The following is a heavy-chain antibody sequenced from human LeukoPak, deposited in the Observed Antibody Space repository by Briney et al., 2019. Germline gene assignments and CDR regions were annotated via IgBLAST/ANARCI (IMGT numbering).Heavy chain of an antibody. CDR2: ISGSGGST. CDR1: GFTFSSYG. J-gene: IGHJ4*02. CDR3: AKIFYGSGSSDFDY. D-gene: IGHD3-10*01. V-gene: IGHV3-23*01. Sequence: GGSLRLSCAASGFTFSSYGMSWVRQAPGKGLEWVSAISGSGGSTYYADSVKGRFTISRDNSKNTLYLQMNSLRAEDTAVYYCAKIFYGSGSSDFDYWGQGTLVTVSS.